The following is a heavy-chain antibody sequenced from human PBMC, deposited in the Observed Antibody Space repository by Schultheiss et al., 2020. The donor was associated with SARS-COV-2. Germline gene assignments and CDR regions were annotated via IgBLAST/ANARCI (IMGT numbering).Heavy chain of an antibody. CDR1: GGSISSYY. J-gene: IGHJ2*01. D-gene: IGHD4-17*01. V-gene: IGHV4-4*07. Sequence: SETLSLTCTVSGGSISSYYWSWIRQPPGKGLEWIGRIYTSGSTNYNPSLKSRVTISVDRSKNQFSLKLSSVTAADTAVYYCARWSTVTTLLPFPDWYFDLWGRGTLVTVSS. CDR3: ARWSTVTTLLPFPDWYFDL. CDR2: IYTSGST.